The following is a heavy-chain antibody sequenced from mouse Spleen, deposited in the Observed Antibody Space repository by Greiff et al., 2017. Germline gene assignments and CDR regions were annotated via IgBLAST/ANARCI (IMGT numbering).Heavy chain of an antibody. D-gene: IGHD3-3*01. Sequence: EVMLVESGGGLVKPGGSLKLSCAASGFTFSSYAMSWVRQTPEKRLEWVATISSGGSYTYYPDSVKGRFTISRDNAKNTLYLQMSSLRSEDTAMYYCAREGAVTNLLFAYWGQGTLVTVSA. CDR2: ISSGGSYT. J-gene: IGHJ3*01. CDR3: AREGAVTNLLFAY. V-gene: IGHV5-9-1*01. CDR1: GFTFSSYA.